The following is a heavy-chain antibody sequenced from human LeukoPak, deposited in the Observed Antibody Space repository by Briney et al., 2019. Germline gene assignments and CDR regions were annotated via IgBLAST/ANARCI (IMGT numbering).Heavy chain of an antibody. V-gene: IGHV1-58*02. Sequence: SVKVSCKASGFTFTSSAMQWVRQARGQRLEWIGWIVVGSGNTNYAQKFQGRVTITADKSTRTAYMELSSLRSEDTAVYYCARDFTKRYCSSNSCSSYNWFDPWGQGTLVTVSS. D-gene: IGHD2-2*01. J-gene: IGHJ5*02. CDR3: ARDFTKRYCSSNSCSSYNWFDP. CDR1: GFTFTSSA. CDR2: IVVGSGNT.